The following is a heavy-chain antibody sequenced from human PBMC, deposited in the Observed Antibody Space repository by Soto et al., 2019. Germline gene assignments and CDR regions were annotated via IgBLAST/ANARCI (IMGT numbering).Heavy chain of an antibody. CDR3: ARTGGDNNDFWGGSVKKYNYHRMHV. CDR1: GYTFTDYH. J-gene: IGHJ6*02. V-gene: IGHV1-2*02. CDR2: INPNTGDT. Sequence: ASVKVSCKASGYTFTDYHIHWVRQAPGQGLEWMGWINPNTGDTSYAQNFQGRVTLTRDTSITTAYMEVSGLRSDDTAVYYCARTGGDNNDFWGGSVKKYNYHRMHVWGQGTTVTVSS. D-gene: IGHD3-3*01.